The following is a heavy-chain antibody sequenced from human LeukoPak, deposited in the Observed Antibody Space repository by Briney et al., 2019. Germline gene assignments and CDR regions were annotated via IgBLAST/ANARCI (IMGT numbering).Heavy chain of an antibody. J-gene: IGHJ5*02. CDR1: GFTFTSYA. CDR2: IAYDGSNK. V-gene: IGHV3-30-3*01. CDR3: ARDGGDCP. Sequence: GGSLRLSCAASGFTFTSYAMHWVRQAPGKGLEWVAVIAYDGSNKFYTDSVKGRFTISRDNSKNTLYLQMNSLRAEDTAVYYCARDGGDCPWGQGTLVTVSS. D-gene: IGHD2-21*02.